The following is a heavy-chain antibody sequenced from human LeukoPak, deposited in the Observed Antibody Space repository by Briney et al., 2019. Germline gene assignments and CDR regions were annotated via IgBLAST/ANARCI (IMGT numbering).Heavy chain of an antibody. D-gene: IGHD6-13*01. CDR1: GYTFIDYY. CDR2: INPNSGGT. Sequence: ASVKVSCKASGYTFIDYYIHWVRQAPGQGLQWMAWINPNSGGTEYAQQFQGRVTLTRDTSITTVYMEMSSLRSDHTAIYYCARGSPIAASGTSGFDIWGQGTVVTVSS. CDR3: ARGSPIAASGTSGFDI. V-gene: IGHV1-2*02. J-gene: IGHJ3*02.